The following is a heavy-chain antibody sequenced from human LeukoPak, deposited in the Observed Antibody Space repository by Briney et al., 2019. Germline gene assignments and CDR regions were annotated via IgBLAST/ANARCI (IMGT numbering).Heavy chain of an antibody. V-gene: IGHV4-59*01. Sequence: SETLSLTCTVSGGSISSYYWSWIRQPPGKGLEWIGYIYNSGSTNYNPSLKSRVTISVDTSKNQFSLKLSSVTAADTAVYYCARGPLGYCSSTSCYARSYYYYYMDVWGKGTTVTVSS. J-gene: IGHJ6*03. CDR3: ARGPLGYCSSTSCYARSYYYYYMDV. CDR1: GGSISSYY. D-gene: IGHD2-2*01. CDR2: IYNSGST.